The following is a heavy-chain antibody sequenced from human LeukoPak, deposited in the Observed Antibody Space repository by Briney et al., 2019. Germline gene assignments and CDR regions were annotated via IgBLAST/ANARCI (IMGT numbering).Heavy chain of an antibody. CDR3: ASRDTATGLD. V-gene: IGHV4-34*01. CDR2: IYHSGST. CDR1: GGSFSGYY. Sequence: SETLSLTCAVYGGSFSGYYWSWLRQPPGKGLEWIGEIYHSGSTNYNPSLKSRVTISVDTSKNQFSLKLSPVTAADTAVYYCASRDTATGLDWGQGTLVTVSS. J-gene: IGHJ4*01. D-gene: IGHD5-18*01.